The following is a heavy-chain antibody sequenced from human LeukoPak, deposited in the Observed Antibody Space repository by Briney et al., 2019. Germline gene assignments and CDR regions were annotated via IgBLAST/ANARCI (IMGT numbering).Heavy chain of an antibody. CDR3: ATRGGWYPRAFDH. D-gene: IGHD6-19*01. J-gene: IGHJ5*02. CDR2: IKEDGSEK. CDR1: GFTFSRFW. Sequence: GGSLRLSCAVSGFTFSRFWMSWVRQAPGKGLEWVATIKEDGSEKHYVDSVKGRFTISRDNAKSSLYLRMNSLRVEDTAVYCATRGGWYPRAFDHWGQGTLVTVSS. V-gene: IGHV3-7*01.